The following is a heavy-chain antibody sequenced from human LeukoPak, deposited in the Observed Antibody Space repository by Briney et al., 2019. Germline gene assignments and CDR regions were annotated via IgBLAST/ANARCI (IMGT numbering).Heavy chain of an antibody. CDR1: GYILTSYY. CDR2: INPSGGST. Sequence: GASVKVSCKASGYILTSYYMHWVRQAPGQGLEWMGVINPSGGSTSYAHKFQGRVTMTRDTSTSTVYMELSSLRSEDTAVYHCARGGSWYISYFDFWGQGTLVTVSS. J-gene: IGHJ4*02. CDR3: ARGGSWYISYFDF. D-gene: IGHD6-13*01. V-gene: IGHV1-46*01.